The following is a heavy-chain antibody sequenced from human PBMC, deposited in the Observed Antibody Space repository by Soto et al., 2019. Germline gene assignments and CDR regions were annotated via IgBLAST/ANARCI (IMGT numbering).Heavy chain of an antibody. J-gene: IGHJ6*02. D-gene: IGHD1-1*01. CDR3: AKLRHDTGMDYYYGMDV. Sequence: QVQLVESGGGVVQPGRSLRLSCVASAFSFNSYGMFWVRQAPGKGLEWVAVISYDGSDKYYADSVKGRFTISRDNSKNTLYRQMNSLRDEDKAVYYCAKLRHDTGMDYYYGMDVWGQGTTVTVSS. V-gene: IGHV3-30*18. CDR1: AFSFNSYG. CDR2: ISYDGSDK.